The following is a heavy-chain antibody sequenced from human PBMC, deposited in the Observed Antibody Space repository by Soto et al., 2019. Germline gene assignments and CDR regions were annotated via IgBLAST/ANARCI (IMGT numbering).Heavy chain of an antibody. Sequence: GGSLRLSCAASGFTFSSYWMHWVRQAPGKGLVWVSRINSDGSSTSYADSVKGRFTISRDNAKNTLYLQMNSLRAEDTAVYYGARLVVPAAHIYYYGMDVWGQGTTVTVSS. CDR2: INSDGSST. V-gene: IGHV3-74*01. J-gene: IGHJ6*02. CDR1: GFTFSSYW. CDR3: ARLVVPAAHIYYYGMDV. D-gene: IGHD2-2*01.